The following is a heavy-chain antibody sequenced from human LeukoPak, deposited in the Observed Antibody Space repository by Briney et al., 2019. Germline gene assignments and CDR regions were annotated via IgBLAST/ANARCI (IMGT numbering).Heavy chain of an antibody. Sequence: GGSLRLSCAASGFTFSTYSMNWVRQAPGKGLEWVSYISSGSSTIYYADSVKGRFTISRDNAKDSLYLQMNSLRAEDTAVYYCANSAGGSGYYRPLDYWGQGTLVTVSS. V-gene: IGHV3-48*01. J-gene: IGHJ4*02. CDR3: ANSAGGSGYYRPLDY. D-gene: IGHD3-22*01. CDR2: ISSGSSTI. CDR1: GFTFSTYS.